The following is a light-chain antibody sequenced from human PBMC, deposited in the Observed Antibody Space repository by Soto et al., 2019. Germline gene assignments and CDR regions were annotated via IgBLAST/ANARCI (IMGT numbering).Light chain of an antibody. CDR3: QQRSNWPFT. Sequence: AIQMTQSPSSLSASVGDRVTITCRASQGIGNDLSWYQQKPGKAPRLLIYAASILQSGVPSRFSGSGSGTDFTLTISSLEPEDFAVYYCQQRSNWPFTFGPGTKVDIK. CDR2: AAS. J-gene: IGKJ3*01. CDR1: QGIGND. V-gene: IGKV1-6*01.